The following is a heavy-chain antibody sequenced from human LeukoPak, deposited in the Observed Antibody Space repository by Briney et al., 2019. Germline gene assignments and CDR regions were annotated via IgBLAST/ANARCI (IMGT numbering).Heavy chain of an antibody. J-gene: IGHJ4*02. CDR3: ARAGWFGEFSTDY. Sequence: PSETLSLTCAVYGGSFSGYYWSWIRQPPGKGLEWIGEINHSGSTNYNPSLKSRVTMSVDTSKNQFSLKLSSVTAADTAVYYCARAGWFGEFSTDYWGQGTLVTVSS. V-gene: IGHV4-34*01. D-gene: IGHD3-10*01. CDR1: GGSFSGYY. CDR2: INHSGST.